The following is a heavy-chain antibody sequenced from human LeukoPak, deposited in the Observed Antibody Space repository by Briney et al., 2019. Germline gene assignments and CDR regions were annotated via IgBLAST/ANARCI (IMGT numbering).Heavy chain of an antibody. CDR3: VKPYSSSWYYFDY. D-gene: IGHD6-13*01. V-gene: IGHV3-64D*06. Sequence: GGSLRLSCSASGFTFSSYAMHWVRQAPGEGLEYVSAISSNGGSTYYADSVKGRFTISRDNSKNTLYHQMSSLRAEDTAVYYCVKPYSSSWYYFDYWGQGTLVTVSS. CDR2: ISSNGGST. CDR1: GFTFSSYA. J-gene: IGHJ4*02.